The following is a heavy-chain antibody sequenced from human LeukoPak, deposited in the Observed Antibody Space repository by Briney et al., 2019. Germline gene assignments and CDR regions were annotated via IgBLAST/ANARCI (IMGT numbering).Heavy chain of an antibody. J-gene: IGHJ4*02. V-gene: IGHV5-51*01. CDR2: IYPGDSDT. CDR1: GYHFTNHY. CDR3: ARRGYGSGNYYYPN. D-gene: IGHD3-10*01. Sequence: GEAPQTSFRGSGYHFTNHYIGWGRLMPGKGLEWMGIIYPGDSDTRYRTSIQGQVTISADKSIRTAHLQWSSLKASDAAMYYCARRGYGSGNYYYPNWGQGTLVTVSS.